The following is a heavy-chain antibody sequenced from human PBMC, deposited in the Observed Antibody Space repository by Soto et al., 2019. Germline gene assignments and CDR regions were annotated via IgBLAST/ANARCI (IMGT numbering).Heavy chain of an antibody. Sequence: SETLSLTGAVYDGSFSAYYWSWIRQPPGKRLEWIGQINHSGSTNYNPSLESRVTISVDTSKNQFSLELTSVTAADTAMYYCARRPDGFDIWGQGTMVT. D-gene: IGHD6-6*01. J-gene: IGHJ3*02. V-gene: IGHV4-34*01. CDR2: INHSGST. CDR1: DGSFSAYY. CDR3: ARRPDGFDI.